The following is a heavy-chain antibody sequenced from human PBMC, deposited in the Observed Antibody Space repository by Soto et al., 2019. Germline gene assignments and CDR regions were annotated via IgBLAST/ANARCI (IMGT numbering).Heavy chain of an antibody. CDR3: GRVAESYSDRSGYHFVY. V-gene: IGHV4-34*01. D-gene: IGHD3-22*01. J-gene: IGHJ4*02. CDR1: GGSFSGYY. Sequence: QVQLQQWGAGLLKPSETLSLTCAVYGGSFSGYYWSWIRQPPGKGLEWIGEIYHSGITNYNPSLKSRLTISADTSKNQLSLKMSAVTAADTAVYYCGRVAESYSDRSGYHFVYWGQGTLVTVSS. CDR2: IYHSGIT.